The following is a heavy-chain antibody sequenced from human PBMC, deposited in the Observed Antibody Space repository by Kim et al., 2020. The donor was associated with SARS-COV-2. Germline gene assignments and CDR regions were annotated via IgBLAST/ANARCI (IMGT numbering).Heavy chain of an antibody. Sequence: GGSLRLSCAASGFTFSSYEMNWVRQAPGKGLEWVSYISSSGSTIYYADSVKGRFTISRDNAKDSLYLQMNSLRAEDTAVYYCARGAFYYDSIGYDWMSFDYWGQGTLVTVSS. CDR1: GFTFSSYE. CDR2: ISSSGSTI. V-gene: IGHV3-48*03. J-gene: IGHJ4*02. D-gene: IGHD3-22*01. CDR3: ARGAFYYDSIGYDWMSFDY.